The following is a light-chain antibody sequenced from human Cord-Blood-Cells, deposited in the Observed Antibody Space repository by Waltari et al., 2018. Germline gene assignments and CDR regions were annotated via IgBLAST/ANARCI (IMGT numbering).Light chain of an antibody. CDR1: NIGSKS. Sequence: SYVLTQPPSVSVAPGKTARITCGGNNIGSKSVHWYQQKPGQAPVLVIYYASDRPSGMPGRFSGSNSGNTATLAISRVEAGDEADYYCQVWDSSSDHPWVFGGGTKLTVL. V-gene: IGLV3-21*04. CDR2: YAS. J-gene: IGLJ3*02. CDR3: QVWDSSSDHPWV.